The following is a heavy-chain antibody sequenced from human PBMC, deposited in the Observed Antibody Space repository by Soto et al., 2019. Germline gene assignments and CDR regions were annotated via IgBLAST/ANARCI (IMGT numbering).Heavy chain of an antibody. D-gene: IGHD4-17*01. V-gene: IGHV2-5*01. J-gene: IGHJ3*02. CDR3: AHENGDYAPSAFDI. CDR2: IYWNDDK. Sequence: EWLALIYWNDDKRYSPSLKSRLTITKDTSKNQVVLTMTNMDPVDTATYYCAHENGDYAPSAFDIWGQGTMVTVSS.